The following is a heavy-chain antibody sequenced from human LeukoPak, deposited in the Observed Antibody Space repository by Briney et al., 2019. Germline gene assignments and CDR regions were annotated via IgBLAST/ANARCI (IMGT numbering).Heavy chain of an antibody. V-gene: IGHV3-30-3*01. Sequence: GGSLRLSCAASGFTFSSYAMHWVRQAPGKGLEWVAVISYDGSNKYYADSVKGRFTISRDNSKNTLYLQMNSLRAEDTAVYYCARDPPYSSGWYAAFDIWGQGTMVTVSS. CDR1: GFTFSSYA. J-gene: IGHJ3*02. CDR2: ISYDGSNK. CDR3: ARDPPYSSGWYAAFDI. D-gene: IGHD6-19*01.